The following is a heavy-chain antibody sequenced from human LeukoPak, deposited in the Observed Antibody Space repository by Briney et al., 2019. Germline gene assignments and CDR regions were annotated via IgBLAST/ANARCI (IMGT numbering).Heavy chain of an antibody. V-gene: IGHV3-9*01. D-gene: IGHD3-22*01. CDR2: ISWNSGSI. CDR1: GFTFNDYA. J-gene: IGHJ4*02. CDR3: AKGQYYYDSSDYEMKGIDY. Sequence: GGSLRLSCAASGFTFNDYAMHWVRHTPGKGLEWVSGISWNSGSINYADSVKGRFTISRDNAKNSLYLQMNSLRAEDTALYYCAKGQYYYDSSDYEMKGIDYWGQGTLVTVSS.